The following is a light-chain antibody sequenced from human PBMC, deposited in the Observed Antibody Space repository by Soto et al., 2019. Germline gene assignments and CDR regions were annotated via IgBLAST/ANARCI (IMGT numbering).Light chain of an antibody. Sequence: DIQMTQSPPSLSASVGDTVTITCRASQAINGYLAWYQQKPGEGPKLLIYHASTLQPGVPSRFSRGGSGSDYTLSISSLQPEDVATYFCQDYYSALFVFGPGSKVNIK. CDR3: QDYYSALFV. V-gene: IGKV1-27*01. J-gene: IGKJ3*01. CDR1: QAINGY. CDR2: HAS.